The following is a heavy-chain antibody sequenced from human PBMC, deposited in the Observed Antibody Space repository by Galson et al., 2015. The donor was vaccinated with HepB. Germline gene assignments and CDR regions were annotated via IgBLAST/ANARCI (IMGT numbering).Heavy chain of an antibody. CDR2: ISDGGSSA. V-gene: IGHV3-23*01. D-gene: IGHD5-18*01. CDR1: GFTFSNYA. Sequence: SLRLSCAASGFTFSNYAMHWVRQAPGKGLEWVSAISDGGSSAYYADSVKGRFTISRDNSKSTLYLQMNSLRAEDTAVYYCAQDATISSMVTPYDFDIWGQGTMVTVSS. J-gene: IGHJ3*02. CDR3: AQDATISSMVTPYDFDI.